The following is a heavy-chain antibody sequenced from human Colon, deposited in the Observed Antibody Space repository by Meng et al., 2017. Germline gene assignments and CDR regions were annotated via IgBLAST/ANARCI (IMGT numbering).Heavy chain of an antibody. J-gene: IGHJ4*02. V-gene: IGHV4-34*01. CDR2: IQPRGCT. Sequence: QVQLHWVGTVLLMPTETPPLTVAVVVVADTLSCFTWIRQPPGKGLGWVWEIQPRGCTYYSPSLQSLVTITHITTKNLFSLTLSSMTAADTAVYYCARGVDWAKTGNFWGQGTLVTVSS. CDR3: ARGVDWAKTGNF. CDR1: VVADTLSC. D-gene: IGHD3-9*01.